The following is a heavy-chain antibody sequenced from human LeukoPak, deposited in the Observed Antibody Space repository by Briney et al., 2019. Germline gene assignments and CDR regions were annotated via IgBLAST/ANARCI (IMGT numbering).Heavy chain of an antibody. Sequence: SETLSLTCSLSGDTLSTYYWNWIRQTPGRGLEWIGHISLGNTAYNPSLKSRVTISVDTSKNEFYLRLTSVTAADTALYFCARDKRHSYGKYFDPWSQGTLVSASS. J-gene: IGHJ4*02. D-gene: IGHD5-18*01. V-gene: IGHV4-59*12. CDR3: ARDKRHSYGKYFDP. CDR1: GDTLSTYY. CDR2: ISLGNT.